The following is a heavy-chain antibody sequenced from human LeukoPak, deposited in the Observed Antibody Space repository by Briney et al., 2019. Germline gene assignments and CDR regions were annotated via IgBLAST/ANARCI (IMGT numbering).Heavy chain of an antibody. J-gene: IGHJ4*02. D-gene: IGHD7-27*01. CDR2: IKQDGSEI. Sequence: PGGSLRLACAASGFTFSNYWMSGVRHAPGKELEWVANIKQDGSEIYYVDSVKGRFTISRDNAKNSLYLQMNSLRAEDTAVYYCVRDKLTGASRLDYWGQGTLLTVSS. CDR1: GFTFSNYW. V-gene: IGHV3-7*03. CDR3: VRDKLTGASRLDY.